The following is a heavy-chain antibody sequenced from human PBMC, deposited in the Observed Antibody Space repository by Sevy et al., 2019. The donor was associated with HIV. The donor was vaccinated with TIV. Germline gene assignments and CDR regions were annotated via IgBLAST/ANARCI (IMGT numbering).Heavy chain of an antibody. J-gene: IGHJ4*02. CDR1: GYTFINYP. Sequence: ASVKVSCKTSGYTFINYPLNWVRQAPGQGLEWMGCIRTYNGETRYEQKYQGRATMTTDTSTSTAYMELRSLRSDDTAVYYCARDSDGSGHYYFDYFDSWGQGTLVTVSS. D-gene: IGHD3-22*01. CDR3: ARDSDGSGHYYFDYFDS. CDR2: IRTYNGET. V-gene: IGHV1-18*01.